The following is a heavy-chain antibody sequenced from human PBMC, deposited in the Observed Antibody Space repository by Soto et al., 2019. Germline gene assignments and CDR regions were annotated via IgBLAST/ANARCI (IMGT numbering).Heavy chain of an antibody. J-gene: IGHJ5*02. Sequence: QVQLVQSGAEVKKPGSSVKVSCKASGGTFSSYAISWVRQAPGQGLEWMGGVIPIFGTANYAQKFNDRVTISADNSTSTAYMELSSLRSEDTAVYYCARGVYIAARLGSCFDPWGQGTLVTVSS. CDR2: VIPIFGTA. CDR1: GGTFSSYA. CDR3: ARGVYIAARLGSCFDP. V-gene: IGHV1-69*14. D-gene: IGHD6-6*01.